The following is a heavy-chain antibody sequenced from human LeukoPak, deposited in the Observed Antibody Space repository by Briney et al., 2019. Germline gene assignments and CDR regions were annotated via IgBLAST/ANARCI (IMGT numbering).Heavy chain of an antibody. CDR1: KFTFSNYW. Sequence: GGTLRLSCVASKFTFSNYWMHWVRQAPGKGLVWVSRIDSDGSDTTYADSVKGRFTISRDNSKNTLYLQMNSLRAEDTAVYYCASPVWELLRPWGQGTLVTVSS. CDR3: ASPVWELLRP. D-gene: IGHD1-26*01. CDR2: IDSDGSDT. V-gene: IGHV3-74*01. J-gene: IGHJ4*02.